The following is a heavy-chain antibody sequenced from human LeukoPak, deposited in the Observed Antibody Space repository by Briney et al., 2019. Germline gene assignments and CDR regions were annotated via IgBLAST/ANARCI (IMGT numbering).Heavy chain of an antibody. CDR3: AREDHGSGNYYFDY. CDR2: ISGSGGST. V-gene: IGHV3-23*01. D-gene: IGHD3-10*01. Sequence: GGSLRLSCAASGFTFSSYAMSWVRQAPGKGLEWVSAISGSGGSTYYADSVKGRFTISRDNSKNTLYLQMGSLRAEDMAVYYCAREDHGSGNYYFDYWGQGTLVTVSS. CDR1: GFTFSSYA. J-gene: IGHJ4*02.